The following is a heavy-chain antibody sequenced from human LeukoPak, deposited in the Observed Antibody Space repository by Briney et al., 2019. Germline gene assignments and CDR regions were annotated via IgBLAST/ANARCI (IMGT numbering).Heavy chain of an antibody. V-gene: IGHV3-74*01. CDR3: AGSFDY. Sequence: GGSLRLSCTGSGFTFSTYWMHWVRQAPGKGLVWVSHINSDGSTTNYADSVKGRFTISRDNAKNTLYLQMNSLRAEDTAVYYCAGSFDYWGQGTLVTVSS. CDR2: INSDGSTT. CDR1: GFTFSTYW. J-gene: IGHJ4*02.